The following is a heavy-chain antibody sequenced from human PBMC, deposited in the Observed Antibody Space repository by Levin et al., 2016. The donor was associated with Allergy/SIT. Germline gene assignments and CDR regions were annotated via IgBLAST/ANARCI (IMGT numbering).Heavy chain of an antibody. CDR2: IWYDGSNK. CDR3: ARDRWEYVTTVTNGDWFDP. Sequence: VRQAPGKGLEWVAVIWYDGSNKYYADSVKGRFTISRDNSKNTLYLQMNSLRAEDTAVYYCARDRWEYVTTVTNGDWFDPWGQGTLVTVSS. V-gene: IGHV3-33*01. D-gene: IGHD4-11*01. J-gene: IGHJ5*02.